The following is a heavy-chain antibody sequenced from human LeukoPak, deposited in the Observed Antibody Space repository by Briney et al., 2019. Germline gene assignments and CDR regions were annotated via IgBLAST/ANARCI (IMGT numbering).Heavy chain of an antibody. Sequence: GGSLRLSCAASGFTSSSYAMHWVRQAPGKGLEWVAAISYDGSNKYYADSVKSRFTISRDNSKNTLYLQMNSLRAEDTAVYYCAREASGAFDYWGQGTLVTVSS. CDR1: GFTSSSYA. CDR2: ISYDGSNK. J-gene: IGHJ4*02. CDR3: AREASGAFDY. D-gene: IGHD4/OR15-4a*01. V-gene: IGHV3-30*04.